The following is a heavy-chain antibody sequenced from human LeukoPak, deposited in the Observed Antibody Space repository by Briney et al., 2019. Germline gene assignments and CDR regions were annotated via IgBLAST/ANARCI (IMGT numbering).Heavy chain of an antibody. J-gene: IGHJ4*02. CDR2: IYSGGST. Sequence: GGSLRLSCAASGITVSSNDMSWVRHAPGKGLEWVSVIYSGGSTYYADSVKGRFTISRDISKNTLYLQMNSLRAEDTAVYYCARGPTVQEDLDYWGQGTLVTVSS. V-gene: IGHV3-66*01. CDR1: GITVSSND. CDR3: ARGPTVQEDLDY.